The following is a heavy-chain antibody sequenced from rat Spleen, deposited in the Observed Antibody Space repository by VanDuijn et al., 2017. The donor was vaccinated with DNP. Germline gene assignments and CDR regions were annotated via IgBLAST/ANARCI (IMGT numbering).Heavy chain of an antibody. D-gene: IGHD1-6*01. Sequence: EVQLVESGGDLVQPGRSLKLSCVASGFTFNNYWMTWISQVPGKGLEWVASIATSGGSTYSGDSVKGRFTISRDNAKSTLYLQMDSLRSEDTATYFWASRDYYTVPYNSFAHRAQGTLVTFSS. CDR1: GFTFNNYW. CDR3: ASRDYYTVPYNSFAH. J-gene: IGHJ3*01. CDR2: IATSGGST. V-gene: IGHV5-31*01.